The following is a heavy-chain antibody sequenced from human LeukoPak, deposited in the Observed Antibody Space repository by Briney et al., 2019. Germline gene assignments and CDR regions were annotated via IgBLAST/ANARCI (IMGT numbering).Heavy chain of an antibody. V-gene: IGHV4-59*01. Sequence: SETLSLTCTVSCGSISSYYWSWLRQPPGKGLELIGYIYYSGSTNYNPSLKSRVTVSVDTSKNQFSLKQSSVTAADTAVYYCARASSSTSSWRFDYWGQGTLVTVSS. CDR1: CGSISSYY. CDR2: IYYSGST. J-gene: IGHJ4*02. D-gene: IGHD2-2*01. CDR3: ARASSSTSSWRFDY.